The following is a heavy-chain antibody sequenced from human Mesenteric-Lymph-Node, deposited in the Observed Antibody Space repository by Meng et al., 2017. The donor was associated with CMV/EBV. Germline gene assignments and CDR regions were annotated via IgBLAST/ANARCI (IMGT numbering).Heavy chain of an antibody. V-gene: IGHV1-2*02. J-gene: IGHJ4*02. CDR1: GYTFIAYY. CDR3: AREGWDIVVVPAATAFDY. D-gene: IGHD2-2*01. CDR2: INPNSGGT. Sequence: ASVKVSCKASGYTFIAYYVHWVRQAPGQGLEWMGWINPNSGGTNYAQKFQGRVTMTRDTSISTAYMELSRLRSDDTAVYYCAREGWDIVVVPAATAFDYWGQGTLVTVSS.